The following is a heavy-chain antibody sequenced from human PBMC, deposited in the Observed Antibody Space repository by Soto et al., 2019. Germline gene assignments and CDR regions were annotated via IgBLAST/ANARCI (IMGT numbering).Heavy chain of an antibody. D-gene: IGHD6-19*01. CDR3: ARDPSGCAGWFDS. CDR1: GASISSYY. CDR2: ISNTGST. J-gene: IGHJ5*01. V-gene: IGHV4-59*01. Sequence: PSETLSLTCTVSGASISSYYWSWIRQPPGKGLEWIGFISNTGSTNYNPSLKSRVIISVDTSKNQFSLKLSSVTAADTAVYYCARDPSGCAGWFDSWGQGTLVTVSS.